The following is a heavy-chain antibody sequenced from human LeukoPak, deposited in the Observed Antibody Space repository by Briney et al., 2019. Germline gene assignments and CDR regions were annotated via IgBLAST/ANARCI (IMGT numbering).Heavy chain of an antibody. CDR2: ITDSGGGT. D-gene: IGHD6-6*01. V-gene: IGHV3-23*01. Sequence: GGSLRLSCAASGFTFSTYAMSWVRQTPGKGLEWVSAITDSGGGTYYADSVKGRFTISRDNSRNTLYLQMNSLRVDDTAVYYCAKRVEYSSSSGYFDYWGQGTLVAVSS. CDR1: GFTFSTYA. CDR3: AKRVEYSSSSGYFDY. J-gene: IGHJ4*02.